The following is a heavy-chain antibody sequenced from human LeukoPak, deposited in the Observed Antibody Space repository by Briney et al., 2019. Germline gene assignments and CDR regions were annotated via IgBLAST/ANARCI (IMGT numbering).Heavy chain of an antibody. CDR3: ARAPPPEYGDYLPEYFQH. Sequence: ASVKVSCKASGYTFTSYGISWVRQAPGQGLDWMGWISAYNGNTNYAQKLQGRVTITTDTSTSTAYMEVRSLRSNDTAVYYCARAPPPEYGDYLPEYFQHWGQGTLVTVSS. J-gene: IGHJ1*01. CDR1: GYTFTSYG. V-gene: IGHV1-18*04. D-gene: IGHD4-17*01. CDR2: ISAYNGNT.